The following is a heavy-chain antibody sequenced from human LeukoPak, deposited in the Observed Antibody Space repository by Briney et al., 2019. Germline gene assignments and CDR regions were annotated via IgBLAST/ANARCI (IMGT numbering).Heavy chain of an antibody. D-gene: IGHD6-13*01. J-gene: IGHJ4*02. V-gene: IGHV3-23*01. Sequence: PGGSLRLSCAASGFTFSSYGMHWVRQAPGKGLEWVSAIGGSIGSTFYTDSVKGRFTISRDNSKNTLYLQMNSLRAEDTAVYYCARVGVFSSSWLLHWGQGTLVTVSS. CDR1: GFTFSSYG. CDR2: IGGSIGST. CDR3: ARVGVFSSSWLLH.